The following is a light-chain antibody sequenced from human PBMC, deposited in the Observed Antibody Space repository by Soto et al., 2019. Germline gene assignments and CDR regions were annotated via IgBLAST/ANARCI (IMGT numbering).Light chain of an antibody. CDR1: QSVSSRW. V-gene: IGKV3-20*01. CDR2: GAS. CDR3: QQYGSSPPYT. Sequence: EIVLTQSPGTLSLSPGEGATLSCRASQSVSSRWLVWYQQKPGQAPRLLIYGASSRATGIPDRFSGSGSGTDFTLTISRLEPEDFAVYYCQQYGSSPPYTFGQGTTLEI. J-gene: IGKJ2*01.